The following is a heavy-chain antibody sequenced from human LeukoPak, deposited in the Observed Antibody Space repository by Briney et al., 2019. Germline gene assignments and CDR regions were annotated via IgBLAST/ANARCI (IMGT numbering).Heavy chain of an antibody. D-gene: IGHD3-10*01. J-gene: IGHJ3*02. CDR1: GFTFRSYS. CDR2: ISSSSNNM. CDR3: AKDGSSRGVPRGGAFDI. Sequence: GGSLRLSCAGSGFTFRSYSMNWVRQTPGKGPEWVSYISSSSNNMYYADSVRGRFTISRDNAKNSLYLQMNSLGAEDVALYYCAKDGSSRGVPRGGAFDIWGQGTMVTVSS. V-gene: IGHV3-48*04.